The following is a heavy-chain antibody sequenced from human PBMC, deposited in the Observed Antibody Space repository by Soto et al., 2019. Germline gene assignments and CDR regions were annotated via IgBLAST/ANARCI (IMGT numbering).Heavy chain of an antibody. J-gene: IGHJ5*02. CDR1: GFSLTSRGVG. CDR3: AHRTTTVTWCFDP. D-gene: IGHD4-17*01. CDR2: IYWDDDK. Sequence: QITLKESGPTLVKPTQTLTLTCTFSGFSLTSRGVGVGWIRQPPGKALEWLALIYWDDDKRYSPSLKSRLTHTKDTSKNQVALTITNMDPADTATYFCAHRTTTVTWCFDPGGHGTLATVSS. V-gene: IGHV2-5*02.